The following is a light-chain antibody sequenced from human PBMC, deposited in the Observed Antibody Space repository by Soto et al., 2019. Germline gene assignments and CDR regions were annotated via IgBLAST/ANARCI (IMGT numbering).Light chain of an antibody. CDR2: EVS. CDR3: SSYTSSSTLV. CDR1: SSDVGGYNY. J-gene: IGLJ2*01. V-gene: IGLV2-14*01. Sequence: QSALTQPASVSGSPGQSITISCTGTSSDVGGYNYVSWYQQHPGKAPKLMIYEVSNRPSGVSIRFSGSKSGNTASLTISGLKAEDEADYYCSSYTSSSTLVFGGGTKVTVL.